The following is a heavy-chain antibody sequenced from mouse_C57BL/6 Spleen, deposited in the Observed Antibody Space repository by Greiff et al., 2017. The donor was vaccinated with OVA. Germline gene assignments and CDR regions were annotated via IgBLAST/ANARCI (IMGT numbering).Heavy chain of an antibody. J-gene: IGHJ2*01. CDR1: GFNIKDYY. Sequence: VQLQQSGAELVKPGASVKLSCTASGFNIKDYYMHWVKQRTEQGLEWIGRIDPEDGETKYAPKFQGKATITADTASNTAYLQLSSLTSEDTAVYYCARKIPRNYYGSSRTGTDDWGQGTTLTVSS. CDR3: ARKIPRNYYGSSRTGTDD. CDR2: IDPEDGET. D-gene: IGHD1-1*01. V-gene: IGHV14-2*01.